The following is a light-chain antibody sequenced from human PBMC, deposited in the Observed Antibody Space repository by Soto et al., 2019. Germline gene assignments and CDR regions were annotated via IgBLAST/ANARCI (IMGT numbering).Light chain of an antibody. CDR3: SSWDDSLNVVV. CDR1: SSNIGRYT. V-gene: IGLV1-44*01. CDR2: NDD. Sequence: QSVLTQPPSASGTPGQRVTISCSGSSSNIGRYTVNWYQQLPGTAPKLLIYNDDERPSGVPDRFTGSKSGTSSSLAISGLQSDDEADYYCSSWDDSLNVVVFGGGTKLTVL. J-gene: IGLJ2*01.